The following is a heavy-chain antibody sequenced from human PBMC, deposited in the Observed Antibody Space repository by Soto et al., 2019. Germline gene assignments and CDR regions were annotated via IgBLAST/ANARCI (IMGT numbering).Heavy chain of an antibody. D-gene: IGHD3-10*01. CDR3: SRLTTMVREINDDPFDF. J-gene: IGHJ4*03. V-gene: IGHV1-46*03. CDR2: INPTGGRA. CDR1: GYTFTNYY. Sequence: ASLKVSCKASGYTFTNYYIHWVRQAPGQGLEWMGVINPTGGRASYAPKFQGRVTLTRDTSTSTAYMELSSLRSDDTAVYFCSRLTTMVREINDDPFDFWGQGTLVTVSS.